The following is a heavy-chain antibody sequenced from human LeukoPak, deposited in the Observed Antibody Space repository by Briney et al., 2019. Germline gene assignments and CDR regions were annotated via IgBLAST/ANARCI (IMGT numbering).Heavy chain of an antibody. CDR1: GGSISSGDYY. CDR2: IYYSGST. J-gene: IGHJ4*02. Sequence: SQTLSLTCTVSGGSISSGDYYWSWIRQPPGKGLEWIGYIYYSGSTYYNPSLKSRVTMSVDTSKNQFSLKLSSVTAADTAVYYCARDLPYSSGWSSQDYWGQGTLVTVSS. V-gene: IGHV4-30-4*01. CDR3: ARDLPYSSGWSSQDY. D-gene: IGHD6-19*01.